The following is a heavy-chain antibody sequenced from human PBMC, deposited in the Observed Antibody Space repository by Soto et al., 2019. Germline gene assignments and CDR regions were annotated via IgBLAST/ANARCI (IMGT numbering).Heavy chain of an antibody. D-gene: IGHD3-22*01. CDR1: GYTFTSYG. Sequence: ASVKVSCKASGYTFTSYGISWVRQAPGQGLEWMGWISAYNGNTNYAQKLQGRVTMTTDTSTSTAYRELRSLRSDDTAVYYCAVNYYDSSGYPDWFDPWGQGTLVTVSS. CDR2: ISAYNGNT. CDR3: AVNYYDSSGYPDWFDP. V-gene: IGHV1-18*04. J-gene: IGHJ5*02.